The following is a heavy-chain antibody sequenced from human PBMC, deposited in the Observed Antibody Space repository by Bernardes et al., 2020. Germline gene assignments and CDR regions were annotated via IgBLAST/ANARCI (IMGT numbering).Heavy chain of an antibody. CDR3: AKDVDTSMDPNFDY. J-gene: IGHJ4*02. CDR2: ISGSGAST. CDR1: GFTFSNYA. D-gene: IGHD5-18*01. Sequence: GGSLRLSCAASGFTFSNYAMSWVRQAPGRGLEWVSAISGSGASTYYADFVKGRFTISRDNSKNTLFLQMNSLRAEDTAVYYCAKDVDTSMDPNFDYWGQGTLVTVSS. V-gene: IGHV3-23*01.